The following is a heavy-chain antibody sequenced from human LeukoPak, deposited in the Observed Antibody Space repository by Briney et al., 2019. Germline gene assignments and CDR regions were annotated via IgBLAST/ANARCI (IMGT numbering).Heavy chain of an antibody. CDR2: INYSGPT. Sequence: SETLSLTCGVSGGSISSTNWGSWVRQPPGKGLGWVVSINYSGPTPYNPSLKSRVTIYVDTSKNEFSLKLTSVTAADTAVFYCVRVDPQRVTGNGFVYWGQGTLVTVSS. CDR3: VRVDPQRVTGNGFVY. CDR1: GGSISSTNW. J-gene: IGHJ4*02. D-gene: IGHD2-21*02. V-gene: IGHV4-4*02.